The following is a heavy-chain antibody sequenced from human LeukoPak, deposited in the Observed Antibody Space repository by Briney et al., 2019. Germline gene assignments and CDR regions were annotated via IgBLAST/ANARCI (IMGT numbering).Heavy chain of an antibody. J-gene: IGHJ4*02. Sequence: PGGSLRLSCAASGFTVSSYEMNWVRQAPGRGPEWVSYISISGNTIYYADSVKGRFTISRDNAKNSLYLQMNSLRAEDTAVYYCARLHDDDLGYWGQGTLVTVSS. CDR2: ISISGNTI. CDR3: ARLHDDDLGY. D-gene: IGHD5-24*01. CDR1: GFTVSSYE. V-gene: IGHV3-48*03.